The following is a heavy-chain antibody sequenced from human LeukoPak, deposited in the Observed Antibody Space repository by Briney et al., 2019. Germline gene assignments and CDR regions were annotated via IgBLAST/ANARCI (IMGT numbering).Heavy chain of an antibody. J-gene: IGHJ4*02. CDR3: ARQYSGYDY. D-gene: IGHD5-12*01. Sequence: PGGSLRLSCSASGFTFSSYAMHWVRQAPGKGLEYVSAISSNGGSTYYADSVRGRFTISRDNAKNSLYLQMNSLSPEDTALYYCARQYSGYDYWGQGTLVTVSS. CDR1: GFTFSSYA. V-gene: IGHV3-64*04. CDR2: ISSNGGST.